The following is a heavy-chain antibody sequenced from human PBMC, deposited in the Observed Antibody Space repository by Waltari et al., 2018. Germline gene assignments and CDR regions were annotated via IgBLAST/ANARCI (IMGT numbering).Heavy chain of an antibody. CDR3: AIGGVETSWYWRY. J-gene: IGHJ4*02. V-gene: IGHV3-7*01. Sequence: EVQVVESGGGLVQPGGSLGLACAASGFTCSRPWMTWVRQAPGKGLEWVANIKTDGSETYYVDSVKGRFTISRDNTKNSLYLQMSSLRAEDTAVYYCAIGGVETSWYWRYWGQGTLVTVSS. CDR2: IKTDGSET. CDR1: GFTCSRPW. D-gene: IGHD6-13*01.